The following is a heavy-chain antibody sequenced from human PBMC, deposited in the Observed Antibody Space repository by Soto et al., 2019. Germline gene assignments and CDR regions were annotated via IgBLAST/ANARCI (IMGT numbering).Heavy chain of an antibody. J-gene: IGHJ4*02. CDR2: ISYDGSNK. CDR3: ARGTSSGWYYFDY. D-gene: IGHD6-19*01. V-gene: IGHV3-30-3*01. CDR1: GFTFSNYA. Sequence: VQLVESGGGVVQPGRSLRLSCAASGFTFSNYAIHWVRQAPGKGLEWVAAISYDGSNKYYADSVKGRFTISRDNSKSTLYLQVNSLRADDTAVYYCARGTSSGWYYFDYWGQGTLVTVSS.